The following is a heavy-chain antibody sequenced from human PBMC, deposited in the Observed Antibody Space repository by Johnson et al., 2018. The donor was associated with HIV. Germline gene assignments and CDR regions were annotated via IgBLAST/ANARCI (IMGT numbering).Heavy chain of an antibody. CDR2: IYSGSNT. CDR3: ARGMYGDAFDI. CDR1: EFTVSGGY. J-gene: IGHJ3*02. D-gene: IGHD2-8*01. Sequence: EMQLVESGGGLIQPGGSLRLSCAASEFTVSGGYMNWVRQAPGKGLEWVSVIYSGSNTYYADSVKGRFTISRDNSKNTLYLQMNSLRAEDTAVYYCARGMYGDAFDIWGQGTMVTVSS. V-gene: IGHV3-53*01.